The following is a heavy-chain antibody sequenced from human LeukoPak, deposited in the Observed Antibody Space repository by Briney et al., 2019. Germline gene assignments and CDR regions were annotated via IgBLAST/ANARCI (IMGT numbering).Heavy chain of an antibody. CDR3: ARGRNIVATIIGY. V-gene: IGHV1-8*01. CDR2: MNPNSGNT. CDR1: GYTFTSYD. Sequence: ASVKVSRKASGYTFTSYDINWVRQATGQELEWMGWMNPNSGNTGYAQKFQGRVTMTRNTSISTAYMELSSLRSEDTAVYYCARGRNIVATIIGYWGQGTLVTVSS. D-gene: IGHD5-12*01. J-gene: IGHJ4*02.